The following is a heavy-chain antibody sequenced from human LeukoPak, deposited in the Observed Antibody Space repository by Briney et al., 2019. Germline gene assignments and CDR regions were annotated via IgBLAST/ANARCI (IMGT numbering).Heavy chain of an antibody. CDR3: AKDSSGWYRVSHFDY. CDR1: GFTFSSYA. D-gene: IGHD6-19*01. Sequence: GGSLRLSCATSGFTFSSYAMSWVRQAPGKGLEWVSAISGSGGSTYYADSVKDRFTISRDNSKNTLYLQMNSLRAEDTAVYYCAKDSSGWYRVSHFDYWGQGTLVTVSS. CDR2: ISGSGGST. V-gene: IGHV3-23*01. J-gene: IGHJ4*02.